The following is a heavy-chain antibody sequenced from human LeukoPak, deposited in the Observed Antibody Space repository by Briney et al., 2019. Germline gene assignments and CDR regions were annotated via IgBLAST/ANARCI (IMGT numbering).Heavy chain of an antibody. D-gene: IGHD2-21*02. CDR2: ISGSGDNT. CDR3: AKLDGSSGLVVTAIV. J-gene: IGHJ4*02. Sequence: GGSLRLSCAASGFSFSSYAMSWVRQAPGKGLEWVSSISGSGDNTYYAESVKGRFTISRDNSKNTLYLQMNSLRAEDTAVYYCAKLDGSSGLVVTAIVWGQGTLVTVSS. V-gene: IGHV3-23*01. CDR1: GFSFSSYA.